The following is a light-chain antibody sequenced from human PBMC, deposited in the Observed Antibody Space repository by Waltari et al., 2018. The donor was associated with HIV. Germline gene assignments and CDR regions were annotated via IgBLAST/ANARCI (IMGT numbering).Light chain of an antibody. CDR1: QNIYHY. J-gene: IGKJ3*01. Sequence: DIQMTQSPSSLSASIGDRFTITCRASQNIYHYLNWYQHEPGKPPKLLIYAASTLQSGVPSRFSASGSGTDFTLTIDNLQPEDFATYYCQQSSDLPSTFGPGTKVDLK. V-gene: IGKV1-39*01. CDR3: QQSSDLPST. CDR2: AAS.